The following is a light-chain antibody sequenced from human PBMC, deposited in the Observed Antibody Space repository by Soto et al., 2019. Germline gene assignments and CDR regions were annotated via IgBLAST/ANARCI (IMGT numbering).Light chain of an antibody. J-gene: IGKJ5*01. Sequence: ASVGDRVAITCLASQDISSYLGWYQQKPGKAPKLLIYAASSLQSGVPSRFSGSGSGTDFTLTISSLQPEDFATYYCQHADSFPLITFGQGTRLEIK. CDR2: AAS. V-gene: IGKV1-12*01. CDR1: QDISSY. CDR3: QHADSFPLIT.